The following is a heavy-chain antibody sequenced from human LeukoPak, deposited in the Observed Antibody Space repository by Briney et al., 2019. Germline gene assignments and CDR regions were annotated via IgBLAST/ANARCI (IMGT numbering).Heavy chain of an antibody. CDR2: INSDGSYT. Sequence: GGSLRLSCAASGFTFSSNWMHWVRQAPGKGLVWVSRINSDGSYTSYADTAKGRFTISRDNAKNTPYLQMNSLRVEDTALYYCARGDTSPFYWGQGTLATVSS. CDR3: ARGDTSPFY. CDR1: GFTFSSNW. J-gene: IGHJ4*02. D-gene: IGHD5-18*01. V-gene: IGHV3-74*01.